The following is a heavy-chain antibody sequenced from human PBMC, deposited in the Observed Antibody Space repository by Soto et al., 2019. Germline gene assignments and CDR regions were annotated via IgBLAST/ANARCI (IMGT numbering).Heavy chain of an antibody. J-gene: IGHJ2*01. CDR1: GFTFSSYG. CDR3: AKGGDGSSWYHFDL. V-gene: IGHV3-30*18. Sequence: QVQLVESGGGVVQPGRSLRLSCAASGFTFSSYGMHWVRQAPGKGLEWVAVISYDGSNKYYADSVKGRFTISRDNSKNTLYLQMNSLRAEDTAVYYCAKGGDGSSWYHFDLWGRGTLVTVSS. CDR2: ISYDGSNK. D-gene: IGHD6-13*01.